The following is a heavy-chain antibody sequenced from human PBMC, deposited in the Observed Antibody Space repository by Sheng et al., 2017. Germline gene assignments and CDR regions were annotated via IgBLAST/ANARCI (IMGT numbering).Heavy chain of an antibody. CDR3: ATRGVAHLQFDY. CDR2: INHSGST. D-gene: IGHD2-15*01. Sequence: QVQLQQWGAGLLKPSETLSLTCAVYGGSFSGYYWSWIRQPPGKGLEWIGEINHSGSTNYNPSLKSRVTISVDTSKNQFSLKLSSVTAADTAVYYCATRGVAHLQFDYWGQGTLVTVSS. V-gene: IGHV4-34*01. CDR1: GGSFSGYY. J-gene: IGHJ4*02.